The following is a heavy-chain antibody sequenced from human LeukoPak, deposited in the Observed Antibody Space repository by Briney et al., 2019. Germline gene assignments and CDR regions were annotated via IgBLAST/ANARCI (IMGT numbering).Heavy chain of an antibody. D-gene: IGHD6-19*01. CDR2: VYHSGST. CDR1: GGSISSSNW. CDR3: ARMGIYSSGSPFDY. J-gene: IGHJ4*02. V-gene: IGHV4-4*02. Sequence: PSGTLSLTCAVSGGSISSSNWWSWVRPPPGKGLEWIGEVYHSGSTNYNPSLKSRVTISVDKSKNQFSLKLSSVTAADTAVYYCARMGIYSSGSPFDYWGQGTLVTVSS.